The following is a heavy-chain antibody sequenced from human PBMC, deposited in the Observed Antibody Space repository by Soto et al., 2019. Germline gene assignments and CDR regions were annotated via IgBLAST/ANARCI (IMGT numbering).Heavy chain of an antibody. J-gene: IGHJ6*02. D-gene: IGHD1-26*01. CDR3: AVGMVYYYYGMDV. CDR1: GGSISSGDYY. V-gene: IGHV4-30-4*01. Sequence: SSETLSLTCTVSGGSISSGDYYWSWIRQPPGKGLEWIGYIYYSGSTYYNPSLKSRVTISVDTSKNQFSLKLSSVTAADTAVYYCAVGMVYYYYGMDVWGQGTTVTVSS. CDR2: IYYSGST.